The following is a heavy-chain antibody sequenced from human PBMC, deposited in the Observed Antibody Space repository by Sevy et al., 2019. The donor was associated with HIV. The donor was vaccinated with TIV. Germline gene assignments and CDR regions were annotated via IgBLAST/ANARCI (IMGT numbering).Heavy chain of an antibody. CDR2: IYFGRNT. D-gene: IGHD6-19*01. CDR1: GFTVTFNS. V-gene: IGHV3-53*01. Sequence: GGSLRLSCAASGFTVTFNSMSWVRQAPGRGLVWVSVIYFGRNTYYADSVKGRFTIFRDSFKDTVDLQMDSLRPEDSGVYYCVRERAGIDHWGQGTLVTVSS. CDR3: VRERAGIDH. J-gene: IGHJ4*02.